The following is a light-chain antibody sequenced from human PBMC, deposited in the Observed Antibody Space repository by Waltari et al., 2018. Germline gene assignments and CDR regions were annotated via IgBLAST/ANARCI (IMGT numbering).Light chain of an antibody. CDR1: SGSIASNF. Sequence: NFVLTQPHSVSESPGKTVPISCTRSSGSIASNFVQWYQQRPGSAPTPVIYEDSHRPACVPDLFSCSFDSSSNSAYLTISGLKTDDEADYFCQSYDSSTNWVFGGGTKLTVL. J-gene: IGLJ3*02. CDR2: EDS. V-gene: IGLV6-57*04. CDR3: QSYDSSTNWV.